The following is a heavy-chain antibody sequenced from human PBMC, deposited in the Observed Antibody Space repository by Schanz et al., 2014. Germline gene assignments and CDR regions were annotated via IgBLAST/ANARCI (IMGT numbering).Heavy chain of an antibody. V-gene: IGHV4-34*01. D-gene: IGHD6-19*01. J-gene: IGHJ5*02. CDR1: GFTFSDYY. CDR2: INHGGST. Sequence: QVQLVESGGGLVKSGGSLRLSCAASGFTFSDYYMSWIRQAPGKGLEWIAEINHGGSTNYNPSLKSRVTISVDKPKKQFSLKVTSVTAADTAVYYCARGHHPHGITVAARGFDPWGQGTLVTVSA. CDR3: ARGHHPHGITVAARGFDP.